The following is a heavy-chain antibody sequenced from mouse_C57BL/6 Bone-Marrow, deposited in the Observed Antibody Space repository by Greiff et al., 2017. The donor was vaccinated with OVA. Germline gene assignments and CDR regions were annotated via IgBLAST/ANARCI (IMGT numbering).Heavy chain of an antibody. CDR3: ARWGSWGGYYFDY. J-gene: IGHJ2*01. Sequence: QVQLQQPGAELVRPGTSVKLSCKASGYTFTSYWMHWVKQRPGQGLEWIGVIDPSDSYTNYNQKFKGKATLTVDTSSSTAYMQLSSLTSEDSAVYYCARWGSWGGYYFDYWGQGTTLTVSS. CDR1: GYTFTSYW. V-gene: IGHV1-59*01. CDR2: IDPSDSYT.